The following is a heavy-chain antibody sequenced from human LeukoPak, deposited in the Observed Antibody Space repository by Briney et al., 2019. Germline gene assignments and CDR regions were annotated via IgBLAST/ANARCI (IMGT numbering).Heavy chain of an antibody. J-gene: IGHJ4*02. CDR1: GGTFSSYA. V-gene: IGHV1-69*05. CDR2: IIPIFGTA. Sequence: SVKVSCKASGGTFSSYAISWVRQAPGQGLEWMGGIIPIFGTANYAQKFQGRVTITTDESTSTDYMELSSLRSEDTAVYYCARETTMVRGVMVFDYWGQGTLVTVSS. CDR3: ARETTMVRGVMVFDY. D-gene: IGHD3-10*01.